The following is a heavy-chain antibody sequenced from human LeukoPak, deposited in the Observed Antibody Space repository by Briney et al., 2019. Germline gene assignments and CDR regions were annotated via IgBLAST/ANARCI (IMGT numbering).Heavy chain of an antibody. J-gene: IGHJ4*02. V-gene: IGHV3-33*01. CDR3: TREVHCNFDY. CDR1: GFTFSSYG. Sequence: GGSLRLSCAASGFTFSSYGMHWVRQAPGKGLEWVAVIWYDGSNKYYADSVKGRFTISKDNAKNSLYLQMNNLRAEDTAVYYCTREVHCNFDYWGQGTLVTVSS. CDR2: IWYDGSNK. D-gene: IGHD2-21*02.